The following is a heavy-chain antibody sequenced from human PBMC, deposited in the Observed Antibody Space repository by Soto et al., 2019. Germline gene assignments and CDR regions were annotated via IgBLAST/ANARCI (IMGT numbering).Heavy chain of an antibody. Sequence: ASVKVSCKSSGYPFTHYRITRVRQATGQGLEWMGWMNPNSGNTGYAQKFQGRVTMTRNTSISTAYMELSSLRSEDTAVYYCARRGYSSSWYYYYYYGMDVWGQGTTVTVSS. J-gene: IGHJ6*02. CDR1: GYPFTHYR. CDR2: MNPNSGNT. D-gene: IGHD6-13*01. CDR3: ARRGYSSSWYYYYYYGMDV. V-gene: IGHV1-8*02.